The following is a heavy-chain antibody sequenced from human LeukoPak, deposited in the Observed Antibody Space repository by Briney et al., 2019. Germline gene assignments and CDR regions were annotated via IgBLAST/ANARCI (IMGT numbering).Heavy chain of an antibody. CDR2: ISAYNCNT. CDR3: ARARGGGSNPNLNDY. J-gene: IGHJ4*02. V-gene: IGHV1-18*01. D-gene: IGHD2-15*01. Sequence: ASVKVSCKASGYTFTSYGISWVRQAPGQGLEWMGWISAYNCNTNYAQKLQGRVTMTTDTSTSTAYMELRSLRSDDTAVYYCARARGGGSNPNLNDYWGQGTLVTVSS. CDR1: GYTFTSYG.